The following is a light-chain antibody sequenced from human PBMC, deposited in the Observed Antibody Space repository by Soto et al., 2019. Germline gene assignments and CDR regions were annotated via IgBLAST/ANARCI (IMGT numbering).Light chain of an antibody. CDR2: GAS. CDR1: QSVGSN. Sequence: DIVLTQSPATLSSSPGERVTLSCGASQSVGSNLAWYQQKPGQAPRLLIYGASTRATGVPARFSGSGSETDFTLTISNLQSEDCAVYYCQHYNNWPPYTFGQGTNVDIK. CDR3: QHYNNWPPYT. J-gene: IGKJ2*01. V-gene: IGKV3D-15*01.